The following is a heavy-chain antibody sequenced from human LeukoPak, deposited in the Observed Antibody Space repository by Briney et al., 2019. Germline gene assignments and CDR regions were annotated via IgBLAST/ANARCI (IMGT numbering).Heavy chain of an antibody. Sequence: SETLSLTCAVNGGSFSAYYWNWIRQPPGKGLEWIGEINHGGTANYNPSLKSRLTISVDTSQNQFSLKLSSVTAADTAVYYCARLRRYCSSTSCPKTLDVWGKGTTVTVSS. V-gene: IGHV4-34*01. D-gene: IGHD2-2*01. CDR3: ARLRRYCSSTSCPKTLDV. J-gene: IGHJ6*04. CDR1: GGSFSAYY. CDR2: INHGGTA.